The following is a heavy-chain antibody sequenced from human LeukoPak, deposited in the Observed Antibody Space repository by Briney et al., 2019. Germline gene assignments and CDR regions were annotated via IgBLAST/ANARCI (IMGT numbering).Heavy chain of an antibody. CDR3: ARDDYDYVWGSYRFDAFDI. Sequence: PGGSLRLSCAASGFTFSSYSMNWVRQAPGKGLEWVSSISSSSSYIYYADSVKGRFTISRDNAKNSLYLQMNSLRAEDTAVYYCARDDYDYVWGSYRFDAFDIWGQGTMVTVSS. J-gene: IGHJ3*02. CDR2: ISSSSSYI. CDR1: GFTFSSYS. V-gene: IGHV3-21*01. D-gene: IGHD3-16*02.